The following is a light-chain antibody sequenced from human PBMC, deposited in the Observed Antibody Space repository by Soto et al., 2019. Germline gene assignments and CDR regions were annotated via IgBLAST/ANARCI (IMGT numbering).Light chain of an antibody. CDR1: QSVSSK. V-gene: IGKV3-20*01. CDR3: QQYGSSPGT. CDR2: GAS. J-gene: IGKJ1*01. Sequence: EIVMTQSPATLSVSPGEGATLSCRASQSVSSKLAWYQQKPGQAPRLLMFGASIRDTGIPDRFSGSGSGTDFTLTISRLEPEDFAVYYCQQYGSSPGTFGQGTKVDIK.